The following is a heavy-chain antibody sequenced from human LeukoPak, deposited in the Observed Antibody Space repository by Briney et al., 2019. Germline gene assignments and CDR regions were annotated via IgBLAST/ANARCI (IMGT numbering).Heavy chain of an antibody. D-gene: IGHD3-3*01. CDR1: GFTFSSYA. CDR3: ARESGIDF. Sequence: GGSLRLSCAASGFTFSSYAMSWVRQAPGKGLEWVAFIRYDGSNKYYADSVKGRFTISRDNSKNTLYLQMNSLRAEDTAVYYCARESGIDFWGQGTLVAVSS. CDR2: IRYDGSNK. V-gene: IGHV3-30*02. J-gene: IGHJ4*02.